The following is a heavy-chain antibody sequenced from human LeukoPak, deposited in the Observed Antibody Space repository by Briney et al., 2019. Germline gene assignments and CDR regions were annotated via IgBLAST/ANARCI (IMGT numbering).Heavy chain of an antibody. J-gene: IGHJ6*04. CDR2: IFIGDSTI. D-gene: IGHD3-10*01. CDR3: AKDYPLWFGTMDV. V-gene: IGHV3-11*01. Sequence: GGSLRLSFAASGFTFSDYYMSWIRQAPGKAPEWVSYIFIGDSTIYYADSVKGRFTISRDNSKNSLYLQMNSLRAEDTAVYYCAKDYPLWFGTMDVWGKGTTVTVSS. CDR1: GFTFSDYY.